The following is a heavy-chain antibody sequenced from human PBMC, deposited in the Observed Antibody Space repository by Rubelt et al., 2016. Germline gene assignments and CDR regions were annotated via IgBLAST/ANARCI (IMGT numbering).Heavy chain of an antibody. D-gene: IGHD6-13*01. Sequence: QVQLVQSGAEVKKPGASVKVSCKASGYTFTSYGISWVRQAPGQGLEWMGWSSAYNGNTNYAQKLQGRVPIATDTSTSTAYSGRRSLRSDDTAVYYCASDTRYSSSSNFDYWGQGTLVTVSS. CDR2: SSAYNGNT. CDR1: GYTFTSYG. J-gene: IGHJ4*02. V-gene: IGHV1-18*01. CDR3: ASDTRYSSSSNFDY.